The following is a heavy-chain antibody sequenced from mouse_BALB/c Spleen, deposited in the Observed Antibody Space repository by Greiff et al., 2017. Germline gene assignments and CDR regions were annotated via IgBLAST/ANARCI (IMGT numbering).Heavy chain of an antibody. J-gene: IGHJ3*01. CDR3: ARGNYDYVFAY. V-gene: IGHV3-6*02. CDR2: ISYDGSN. D-gene: IGHD2-4*01. CDR1: GYSITSGYY. Sequence: EVQLQQSGPGLVKPSQSLSLTCSVTGYSITSGYYWNWIRQFPGNKLEWMGYISYDGSNNYNPSLKNRISITRDTSKNQFFLKLNSVTTEDTATYYCARGNYDYVFAYWGQGTLVTVSA.